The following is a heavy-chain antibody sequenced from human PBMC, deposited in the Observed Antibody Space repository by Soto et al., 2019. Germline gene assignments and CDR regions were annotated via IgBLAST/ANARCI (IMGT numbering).Heavy chain of an antibody. CDR2: ISYSGST. Sequence: SETLSLTCTVAGGSISGYYWSWIRQSPEKGLEYIGYISYSGSTNYNPSLKSRVTTSLDTSKNQFSLKLSSVTAADTAIYYCASLNFDILTGYYAFDLWGQGTMVTVSS. D-gene: IGHD3-9*01. V-gene: IGHV4-59*08. J-gene: IGHJ3*01. CDR3: ASLNFDILTGYYAFDL. CDR1: GGSISGYY.